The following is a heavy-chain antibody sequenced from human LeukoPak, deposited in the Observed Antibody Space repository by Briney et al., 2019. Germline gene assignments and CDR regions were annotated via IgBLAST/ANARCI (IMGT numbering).Heavy chain of an antibody. CDR3: ARERQITMIGPDYFDH. J-gene: IGHJ4*02. D-gene: IGHD3-22*01. V-gene: IGHV3-21*01. CDR1: GFTFSSYS. CDR2: ISSSSSSYI. Sequence: PGGSLRLSCAASGFTFSSYSMNWVRQAPGKGLEWVSSISSSSSSYIYYADSVKGRFTIARDNAKNSLYLQMNILRAEDTAVYYCARERQITMIGPDYFDHWGQGTLVTVSS.